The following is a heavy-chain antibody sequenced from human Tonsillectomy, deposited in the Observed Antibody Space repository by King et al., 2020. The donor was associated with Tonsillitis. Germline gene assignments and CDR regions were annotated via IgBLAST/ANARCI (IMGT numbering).Heavy chain of an antibody. CDR2: ISAGNGNT. J-gene: IGHJ5*02. V-gene: IGHV1-3*01. D-gene: IGHD3-3*01. CDR3: ARGYYDFWSGYARFDP. Sequence: QLVQSGAEVKKRGASVKISCESSGYTFTSHAMHWVRQAPGQRLEWMGWISAGNGNTKYSQKFQDRVTITRDTSASTAYMEVISLRSEDTAVYYCARGYYDFWSGYARFDPWGQGTLVTVSS. CDR1: GYTFTSHA.